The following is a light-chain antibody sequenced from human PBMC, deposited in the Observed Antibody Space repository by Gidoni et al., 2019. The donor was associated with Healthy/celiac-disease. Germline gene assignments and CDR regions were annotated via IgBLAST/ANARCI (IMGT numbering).Light chain of an antibody. V-gene: IGLV3-1*01. CDR3: QAWDSSTAV. CDR2: QDS. Sequence: SSELPQPRSVSVSPRQTASITCSGAQLGDKYACWYQQKPGQSPVLVIYQDSKRPSGIPERFSGSNSGNTATLTISGTQAMDEADYYCQAWDSSTAVFGGGTKLTVL. J-gene: IGLJ3*02. CDR1: QLGDKY.